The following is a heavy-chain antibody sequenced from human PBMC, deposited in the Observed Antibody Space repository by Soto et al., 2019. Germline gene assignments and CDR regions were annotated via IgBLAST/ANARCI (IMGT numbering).Heavy chain of an antibody. V-gene: IGHV3-11*01. Sequence: PGGSLRLSCAASGFTFSDYYMSWIRQAPGKGLEWVSYISSSGSTIYYADSVKGRFTISRDNAKNSLYLQMNSLRAEDTAVYYCAKSPLGVVNNWFDPWGQGTLVTVSS. CDR1: GFTFSDYY. CDR3: AKSPLGVVNNWFDP. D-gene: IGHD3-3*01. J-gene: IGHJ5*02. CDR2: ISSSGSTI.